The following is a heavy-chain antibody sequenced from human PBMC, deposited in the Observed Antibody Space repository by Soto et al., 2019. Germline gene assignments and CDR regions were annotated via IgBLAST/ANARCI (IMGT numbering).Heavy chain of an antibody. CDR2: ISYDGSNK. Sequence: QVQLVESGGGVVQPGRSLRLSCAASGFTFSSYGMHWVRQAPGKGLEWVAVISYDGSNKYYADSVKGRFTISRDNSENTLYLQMNSLRAEDTAVYYCAKDEGPSYYDSSGYYSPGAYWGQGTLVTVSS. CDR3: AKDEGPSYYDSSGYYSPGAY. D-gene: IGHD3-22*01. J-gene: IGHJ4*02. V-gene: IGHV3-30*18. CDR1: GFTFSSYG.